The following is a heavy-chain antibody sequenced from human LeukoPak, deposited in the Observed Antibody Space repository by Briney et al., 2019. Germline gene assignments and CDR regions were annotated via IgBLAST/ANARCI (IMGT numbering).Heavy chain of an antibody. CDR3: ARTMAF. D-gene: IGHD5-24*01. Sequence: PGGSLRLSCEASGFTFSAYAMTWVRQAPGKGLEWVSDISSSGSPIYYADSVKGRFTVSRDNAKNSLYLQMSSLRAEDTAVYYCARTMAFWGQGTLVAVSS. J-gene: IGHJ4*02. CDR2: ISSSGSPI. CDR1: GFTFSAYA. V-gene: IGHV3-48*03.